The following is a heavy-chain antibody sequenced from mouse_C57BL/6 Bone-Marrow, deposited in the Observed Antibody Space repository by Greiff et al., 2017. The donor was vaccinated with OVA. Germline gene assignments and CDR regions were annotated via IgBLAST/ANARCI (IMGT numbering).Heavy chain of an antibody. D-gene: IGHD1-1*01. V-gene: IGHV14-4*01. Sequence: EVQLQQSGAELVRPGASVKLSCTASGFNLKDDYMHWVKQRPEQGLEWIGWIAPENGDPEYASKFQGKATITADTSSNTAYLQLSSLTSEDTAVYYCTTQTVEPPYWYVDVWGTGTTVTVSS. CDR1: GFNLKDDY. J-gene: IGHJ1*03. CDR3: TTQTVEPPYWYVDV. CDR2: IAPENGDP.